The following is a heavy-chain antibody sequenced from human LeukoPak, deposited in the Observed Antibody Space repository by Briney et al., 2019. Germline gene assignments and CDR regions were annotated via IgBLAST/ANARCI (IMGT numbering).Heavy chain of an antibody. Sequence: GASVKVSCKASGYTFTGYYMHWVRQAPGQGLEWMGWINPNSGGTNYAQKFQGRVTMTRDTSISTAYMELSRLRSDDTAVYYCARVTNAYYYDSSGYLYAFDIWGQGTMVTVSS. D-gene: IGHD3-22*01. CDR3: ARVTNAYYYDSSGYLYAFDI. CDR2: INPNSGGT. V-gene: IGHV1-2*02. J-gene: IGHJ3*02. CDR1: GYTFTGYY.